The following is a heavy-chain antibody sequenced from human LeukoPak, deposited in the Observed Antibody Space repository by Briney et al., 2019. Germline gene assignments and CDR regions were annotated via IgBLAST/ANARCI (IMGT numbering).Heavy chain of an antibody. Sequence: PGGSLRLSCAASGFTVSSNYMNRVRQAPGKGLEWVSVIYSGGSTYYADSVKGRFTISRDNSKNTLYLQMNSLRAEDTAVYYCAKDEYSSAGGTIDYWGQGTLVTVSS. CDR2: IYSGGST. V-gene: IGHV3-66*01. CDR3: AKDEYSSAGGTIDY. CDR1: GFTVSSNY. J-gene: IGHJ4*02. D-gene: IGHD6-19*01.